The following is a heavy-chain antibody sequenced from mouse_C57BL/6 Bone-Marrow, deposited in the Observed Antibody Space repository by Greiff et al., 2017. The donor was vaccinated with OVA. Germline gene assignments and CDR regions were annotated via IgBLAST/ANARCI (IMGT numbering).Heavy chain of an antibody. D-gene: IGHD1-1*01. J-gene: IGHJ2*01. CDR1: GYAFTNYL. CDR2: INPGSGGT. V-gene: IGHV1-54*01. Sequence: VQRVESGAELVRPGTSVKVSCKASGYAFTNYLIEWVKQRPGQGLEWIGVINPGSGGTNYNEKFKGKATLTADKSSSTAYMQLSSLTSENSAVYFCASSRGYYYGSREYYFDYWGQGTTLTVSS. CDR3: ASSRGYYYGSREYYFDY.